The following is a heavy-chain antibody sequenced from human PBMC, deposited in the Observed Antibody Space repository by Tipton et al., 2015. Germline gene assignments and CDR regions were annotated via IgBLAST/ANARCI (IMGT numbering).Heavy chain of an antibody. CDR2: IHYSGSS. CDR1: GVSVNSYY. D-gene: IGHD4-17*01. CDR3: ARSRYTVTPDS. Sequence: TLSLTCTVSGVSVNSYYWGWIRQPPGKGLEYIGYIHYSGSSNYNPSLKSRISISVDTSKNQFSLTVTSVTAADTAVYYCARSRYTVTPDSWGQGTLVTVSS. J-gene: IGHJ4*02. V-gene: IGHV4-59*08.